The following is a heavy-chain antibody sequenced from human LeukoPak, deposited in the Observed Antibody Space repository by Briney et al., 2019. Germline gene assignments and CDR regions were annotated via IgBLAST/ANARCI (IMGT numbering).Heavy chain of an antibody. CDR1: GFTFRSYD. CDR3: ALGAYGYNFDY. Sequence: GRSLRLSCAASGFTFRSYDMHWVRQAPGKGLEWVTIISYDGSNKYYADSVKGRFTISRDNSKNTLYLQMNSLRAEDTAVYYCALGAYGYNFDYWGQGTLVTVSS. V-gene: IGHV3-30*03. D-gene: IGHD5-24*01. J-gene: IGHJ4*02. CDR2: ISYDGSNK.